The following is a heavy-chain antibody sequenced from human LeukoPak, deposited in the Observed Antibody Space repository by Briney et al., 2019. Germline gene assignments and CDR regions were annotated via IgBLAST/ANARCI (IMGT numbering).Heavy chain of an antibody. Sequence: LRLSCAASGFTFDDYAMHWIRQPPGKGLEWIGYIYHSGSTYYNPSLKSRVTISVDRSKNQFSLKLSSVTAADTAVYYCARVAGAPRYYYYYGMDVWGQGTTVTVSS. J-gene: IGHJ6*02. CDR1: GFTFDDYA. D-gene: IGHD1-26*01. V-gene: IGHV4-30-2*01. CDR2: IYHSGST. CDR3: ARVAGAPRYYYYYGMDV.